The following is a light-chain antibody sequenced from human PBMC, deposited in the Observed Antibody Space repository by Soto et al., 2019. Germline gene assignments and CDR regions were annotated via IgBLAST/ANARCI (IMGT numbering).Light chain of an antibody. CDR2: AAS. V-gene: IGKV1-39*01. Sequence: DIQMTQSPSSLSASVGDRVTITCRASQTINSYLNWYQQKPGKAPNLLIYAASSLQSGVPSRFSGSVSGTDFTLTISSLQPEDFATYFCQQSYLIPYTFGQATKLEIK. J-gene: IGKJ2*01. CDR3: QQSYLIPYT. CDR1: QTINSY.